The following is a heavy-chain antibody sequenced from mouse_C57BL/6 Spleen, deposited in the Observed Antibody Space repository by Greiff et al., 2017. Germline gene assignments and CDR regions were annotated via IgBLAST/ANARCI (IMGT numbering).Heavy chain of an antibody. J-gene: IGHJ4*01. CDR2: INYDGSST. CDR1: GFTFSDYY. CDR3: ARDNAPYAMDY. V-gene: IGHV5-16*01. Sequence: EVMLVESEGGLVQPGSSMKLSCTASGFTFSDYYMAWVRQVPEKGLEWVANINYDGSSTYYLDSLKSRFIISRDNAKNILYLQMSSLKSEDTATYYCARDNAPYAMDYWGQGTSVTVSS.